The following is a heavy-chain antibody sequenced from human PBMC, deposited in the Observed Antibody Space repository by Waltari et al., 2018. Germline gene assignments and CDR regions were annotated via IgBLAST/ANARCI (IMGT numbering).Heavy chain of an antibody. CDR2: VEPEDGET. V-gene: IGHV1-69-2*01. CDR3: AKGQRRFDP. CDR1: GYTFTDYY. Sequence: EVQLVESGGGLVKPGGSLRLSCAASGYTFTDYYMHWVQQAPGKGLEWMGRVEPEDGETIYAEKFQGRVTITADTSTDTAYMELSSLRSEDTAVYYCAKGQRRFDPWGQGTLVTVSS. D-gene: IGHD6-25*01. J-gene: IGHJ5*02.